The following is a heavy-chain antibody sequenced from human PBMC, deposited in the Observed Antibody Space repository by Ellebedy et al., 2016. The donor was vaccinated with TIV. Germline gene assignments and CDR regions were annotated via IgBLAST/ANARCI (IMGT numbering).Heavy chain of an antibody. J-gene: IGHJ4*02. CDR1: GGSVNSGTYY. CDR2: VYYSGST. Sequence: MPSETLSLTCTVSGGSVNSGTYYWSWIRQPPGKGLEWIGYVYYSGSTNYNPSLKSRVTMSQDTSKNQFSLRLSSVIAADTALYYCARSPPVTPGKTSGYYFDSWGQGTLVTVTS. V-gene: IGHV4-61*01. D-gene: IGHD3-22*01. CDR3: ARSPPVTPGKTSGYYFDS.